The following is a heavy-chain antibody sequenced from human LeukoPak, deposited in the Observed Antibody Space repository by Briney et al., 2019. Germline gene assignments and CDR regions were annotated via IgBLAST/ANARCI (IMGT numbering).Heavy chain of an antibody. V-gene: IGHV3-23*01. CDR1: GFTFSSYA. CDR2: ISGSGGST. Sequence: PGGSLRLSCAASGFTFSSYAMSCVRQAPGKGLEWVSAISGSGGSTYYADSVKGRFTISRDNSKNTLYLQMNSLRAEDTALYYCARKDDSSGQEDYWGQGTLVTVSS. D-gene: IGHD3-22*01. J-gene: IGHJ4*02. CDR3: ARKDDSSGQEDY.